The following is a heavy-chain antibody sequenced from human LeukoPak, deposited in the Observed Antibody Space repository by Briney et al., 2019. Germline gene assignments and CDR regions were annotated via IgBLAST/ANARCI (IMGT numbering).Heavy chain of an antibody. CDR1: GFSLTNYA. V-gene: IGHV3-23*01. CDR3: AREDARDGGYFGY. J-gene: IGHJ4*02. D-gene: IGHD3-16*01. CDR2: VNGGGTYS. Sequence: GGSLRLSCAASGFSLTNYAMGWVRQAPGNGLEWPSTVNGGGTYSHHADAVKGRFTMSRDTSKNTVYLQMNSLRAEDTAMYYCAREDARDGGYFGYWAQGTLVTVSS.